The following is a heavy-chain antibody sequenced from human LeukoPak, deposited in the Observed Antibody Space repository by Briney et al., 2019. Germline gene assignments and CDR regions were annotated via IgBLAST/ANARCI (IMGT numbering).Heavy chain of an antibody. J-gene: IGHJ2*01. CDR1: GGSISSYY. D-gene: IGHD4-11*01. CDR3: ATDYSNYAYWHFDL. Sequence: SETLSLTCTVSGGSISSYYWSWIRQPPGKGLEWIGYIYYSGSTNYNPSLKSRVTISVDTSKNQFSLKLSSVTAADTAVYYCATDYSNYAYWHFDLWGRGTLVTVSS. V-gene: IGHV4-59*01. CDR2: IYYSGST.